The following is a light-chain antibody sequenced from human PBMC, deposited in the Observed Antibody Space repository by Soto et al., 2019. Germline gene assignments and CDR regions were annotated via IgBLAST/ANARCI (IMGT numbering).Light chain of an antibody. J-gene: IGLJ2*01. CDR1: SSDVGNYNL. CDR3: SSYTSSSTVV. CDR2: EDT. V-gene: IGLV2-14*02. Sequence: QSALSQPASVSGSRGQSITISCTGTSSDVGNYNLVSWYQQYPGKAPKLMIFEDTKRPSGVSHRFSGSKSGNTASLTIAGLQPEDAADYYCSSYTSSSTVVFGGGTKLTVL.